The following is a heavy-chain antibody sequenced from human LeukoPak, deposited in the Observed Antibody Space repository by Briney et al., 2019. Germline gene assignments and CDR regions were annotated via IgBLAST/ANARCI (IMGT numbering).Heavy chain of an antibody. D-gene: IGHD6-19*01. J-gene: IGHJ4*02. Sequence: SETLSLTCTVSGGSIRSYYWSWIRQPAGEGLEWIGRIYTSGSTSYNPSLKSRVTMSVDTSKNQFSLKLTSVTAADTAVYYCARVSAVAGTWWFDYWGQGPRLSASS. CDR2: IYTSGST. V-gene: IGHV4-4*07. CDR3: ARVSAVAGTWWFDY. CDR1: GGSIRSYY.